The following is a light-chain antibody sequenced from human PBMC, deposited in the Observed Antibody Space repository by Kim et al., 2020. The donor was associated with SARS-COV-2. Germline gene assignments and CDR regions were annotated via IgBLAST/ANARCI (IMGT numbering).Light chain of an antibody. J-gene: IGLJ2*01. V-gene: IGLV7-46*01. CDR3: LLSYSGALVV. CDR1: TGAVISGHY. Sequence: QAVVTQEPSLTVSPGGTVTLTCGSSTGAVISGHYPYWFQQKPGQAPRTLIYDTSNKHSWTPARFSGSLLGGKAALTLSGAQPEDEAEYYCLLSYSGALVVFGGGTQLTVL. CDR2: DTS.